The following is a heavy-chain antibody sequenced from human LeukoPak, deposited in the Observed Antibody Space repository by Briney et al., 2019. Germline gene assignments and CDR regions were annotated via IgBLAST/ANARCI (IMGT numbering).Heavy chain of an antibody. CDR1: GFTFSSYS. D-gene: IGHD3-10*01. V-gene: IGHV3-23*01. Sequence: GGSLRLSCAASGFTFSSYSMNWVRQAPGKGLEWVSAISGSGGSTYYADSVKGRFTISRDNSKNTLYLQMNSLRAEDTAVYYCALGPDAFDIWGQGTMVTVSS. CDR2: ISGSGGST. J-gene: IGHJ3*02. CDR3: ALGPDAFDI.